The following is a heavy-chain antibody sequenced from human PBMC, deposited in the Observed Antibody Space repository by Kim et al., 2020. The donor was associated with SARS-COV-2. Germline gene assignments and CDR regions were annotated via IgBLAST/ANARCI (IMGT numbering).Heavy chain of an antibody. CDR2: NT. CDR3: ARTGAGGVWN. Sequence: NTGHPQKFQGRVTMTRNTSISTAYMELSSLRSEDTAVYYCARTGAGGVWNWGRGTLVTVSS. D-gene: IGHD2-8*02. V-gene: IGHV1-8*01. J-gene: IGHJ2*01.